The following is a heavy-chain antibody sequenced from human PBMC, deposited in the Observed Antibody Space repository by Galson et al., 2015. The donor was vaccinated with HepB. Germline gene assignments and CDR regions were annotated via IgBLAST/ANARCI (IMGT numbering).Heavy chain of an antibody. CDR2: ISAYNGHT. Sequence: SVKVSCKASGGTFSSYIISWVRQAPGQGLEWLGWISAYNGHTNYAQKLQGRVTMTTDTSTSTAYMELRGLRSDDTAVYYCARAAYYYDSSGYSSAGLGMDVWGQGTTVTVSS. J-gene: IGHJ6*02. CDR1: GGTFSSYI. CDR3: ARAAYYYDSSGYSSAGLGMDV. D-gene: IGHD3-22*01. V-gene: IGHV1-18*01.